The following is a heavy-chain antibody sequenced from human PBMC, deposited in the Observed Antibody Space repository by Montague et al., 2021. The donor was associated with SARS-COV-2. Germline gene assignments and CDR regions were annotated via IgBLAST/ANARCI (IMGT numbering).Heavy chain of an antibody. CDR2: TYYRSKWYN. D-gene: IGHD2-21*02. CDR3: ARAYCGGGCYFYWYFDL. J-gene: IGHJ2*01. V-gene: IGHV6-1*01. Sequence: CAISGDSVSRNIATWNWIRQSPSRGLEWLGRTYYRSKWYNDYAVSVKSRVIINPDTSNNRISLQLNSVTPEDTAVYYCARAYCGGGCYFYWYFDLWGRGTLVTVSS. CDR1: GDSVSRNIAT.